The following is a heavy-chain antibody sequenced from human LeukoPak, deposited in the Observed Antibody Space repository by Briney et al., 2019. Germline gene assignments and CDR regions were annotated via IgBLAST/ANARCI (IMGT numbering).Heavy chain of an antibody. Sequence: PSETLSLTCAVYGGSFSGYYWSWIRQPPGKGLEWIGEINHSGSTNYNPSLKSRVTISVDTSKNQFSLKLSSVTAADTAVYYCARGLPAFDHWGQGSLVTVSS. V-gene: IGHV4-34*01. D-gene: IGHD2-15*01. CDR3: ARGLPAFDH. J-gene: IGHJ4*02. CDR2: INHSGST. CDR1: GGSFSGYY.